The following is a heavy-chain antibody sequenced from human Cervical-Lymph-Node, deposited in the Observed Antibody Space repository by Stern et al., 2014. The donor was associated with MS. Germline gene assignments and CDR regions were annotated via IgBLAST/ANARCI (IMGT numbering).Heavy chain of an antibody. Sequence: QVQLVQSGAEVKKPGASVKVSCEASGYTFTSNGITWMRQAPGQGLEWMGWISAYIGNTNHAQKLQGIVTMTTDTSTSTAYMELRSLRSDDTAVYYCARDSHDYYRYGMDVWGQGTTVTVSS. CDR2: ISAYIGNT. V-gene: IGHV1-18*04. CDR1: GYTFTSNG. J-gene: IGHJ6*02. CDR3: ARDSHDYYRYGMDV.